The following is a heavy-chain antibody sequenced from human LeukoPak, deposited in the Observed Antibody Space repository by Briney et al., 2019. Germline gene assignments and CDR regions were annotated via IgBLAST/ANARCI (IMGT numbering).Heavy chain of an antibody. J-gene: IGHJ6*03. CDR3: AKLGAGGYYSYMDV. V-gene: IGHV3-23*01. D-gene: IGHD3-16*01. CDR1: GLHFGNHA. CDR2: VSTDASP. Sequence: GGSLSLPCALSGLHFGNHAMTWLRQAPGKGLESVSSVSTDASPYYADSVKGRFTISRDNSKNTLYLQMNSLRAEDTAVYYCAKLGAGGYYSYMDVWGKGTTVTVSS.